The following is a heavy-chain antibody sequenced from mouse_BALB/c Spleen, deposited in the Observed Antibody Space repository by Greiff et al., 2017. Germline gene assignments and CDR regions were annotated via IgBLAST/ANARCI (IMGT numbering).Heavy chain of an antibody. V-gene: IGHV5-6-5*01. CDR2: ISSGGST. CDR3: AKYYYGSSYGYFDV. CDR1: GFTFSSYA. D-gene: IGHD1-1*01. J-gene: IGHJ1*01. Sequence: DVKLVESGGGLVKPGGSLKLSCAASGFTFSSYAMSWVRQTPEKRLEWVASISSGGSTYYPDSVKGRFTISRDNARNILYLQMSSLRSEDTAMYYCAKYYYGSSYGYFDVWGAGTTVTVSS.